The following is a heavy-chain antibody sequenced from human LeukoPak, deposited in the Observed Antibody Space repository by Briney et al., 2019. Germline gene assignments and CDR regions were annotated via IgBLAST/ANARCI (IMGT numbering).Heavy chain of an antibody. D-gene: IGHD3/OR15-3a*01. CDR3: ASEEDSDP. Sequence: GGSLRLSCAASGFTFSGYPIHWVRQAPGKGLEWVAVISYDGSNKYYADSVKGRFTISRDNSKNTLYLQMNSLRAEDTAVYYCASEEDSDPWGQGTLVTVSS. CDR2: ISYDGSNK. V-gene: IGHV3-30-3*01. CDR1: GFTFSGYP. J-gene: IGHJ5*02.